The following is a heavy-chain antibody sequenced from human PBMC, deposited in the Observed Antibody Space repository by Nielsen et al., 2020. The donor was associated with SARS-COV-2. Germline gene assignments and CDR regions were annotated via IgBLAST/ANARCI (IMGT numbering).Heavy chain of an antibody. D-gene: IGHD3-16*02. CDR3: ARLSRALPYYYYYYGMDV. J-gene: IGHJ6*02. V-gene: IGHV1-18*01. CDR1: GYTFTSYG. CDR2: ISAYNGNT. Sequence: ASVKVSCKASGYTFTSYGISWVRQAPGQGLEWLGWISAYNGNTNYAQKFQGRVTITADESTSTAYMELSSLRSEDTAVYYCARLSRALPYYYYYYGMDVWGQGTTVTVSS.